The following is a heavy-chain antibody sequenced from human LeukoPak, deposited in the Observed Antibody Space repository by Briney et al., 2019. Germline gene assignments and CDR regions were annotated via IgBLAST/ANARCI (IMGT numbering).Heavy chain of an antibody. D-gene: IGHD3-22*01. CDR1: GGSISSGSYY. CDR2: IYTSGST. CDR3: ARGDRSDSPYYYYYMDV. J-gene: IGHJ6*03. Sequence: SQTLSLTCTVSGGSISSGSYYWSWIRQPAGKGLEWIGRIYTSGSTNYNPSLKSRVTISVDPSKHQFSLKLSSVTAADTAVYYCARGDRSDSPYYYYYMDVWGKGTTVTVSS. V-gene: IGHV4-61*02.